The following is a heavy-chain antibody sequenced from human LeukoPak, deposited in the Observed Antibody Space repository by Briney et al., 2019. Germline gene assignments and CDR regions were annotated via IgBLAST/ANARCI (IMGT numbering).Heavy chain of an antibody. CDR2: IYYSGST. V-gene: IGHV4-59*01. J-gene: IGHJ4*02. D-gene: IGHD1-26*01. Sequence: SETLSLTCTVSGGSTSSYYWSWIRQPPGKGLEWIGYIYYSGSTNYNPSLKSRVTISVDTSKNQFSLKLSSVTAADTAVYYCARERWELLGGYYFDYWGQGTLVTVSS. CDR1: GGSTSSYY. CDR3: ARERWELLGGYYFDY.